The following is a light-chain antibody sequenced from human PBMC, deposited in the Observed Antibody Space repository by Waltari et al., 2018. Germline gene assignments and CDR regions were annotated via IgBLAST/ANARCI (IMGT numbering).Light chain of an antibody. CDR3: QTGGHGTWV. J-gene: IGLJ3*02. CDR2: VNSDGSH. Sequence: QLVLTQSPSASASLGASVKLTCTLSSGHSSNVIAWHQQQPEKGPRYLMKVNSDGSHSKGDRSPDRFSGASSGAGHYLTISSLQSEDEADYYCQTGGHGTWVFGGGTKLTVL. CDR1: SGHSSNV. V-gene: IGLV4-69*01.